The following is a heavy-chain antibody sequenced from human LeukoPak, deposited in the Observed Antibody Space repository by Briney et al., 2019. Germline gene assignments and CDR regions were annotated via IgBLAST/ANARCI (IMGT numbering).Heavy chain of an antibody. J-gene: IGHJ3*02. V-gene: IGHV4-4*02. D-gene: IGHD2-2*01. CDR1: GGSVSSNNW. CDR2: IYHSGST. Sequence: PSGTLSLTCAVSGGSVSSNNWWSWVRQPPGKGLEWIGEIYHSGSTNYNPSLKSRVTISVDKSKNQFSLELSSVTAADTAVYYCARDGRIRGYCSSSCHSVDAFDIWGQGTMVTVSS. CDR3: ARDGRIRGYCSSSCHSVDAFDI.